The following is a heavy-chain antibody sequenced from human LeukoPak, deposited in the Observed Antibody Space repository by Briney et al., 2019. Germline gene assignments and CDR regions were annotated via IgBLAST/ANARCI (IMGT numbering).Heavy chain of an antibody. V-gene: IGHV3-21*01. CDR2: ISSSSYI. D-gene: IGHD2-15*01. CDR3: ATLGWGYCSGGSCSLIDY. CDR1: GFTFSTYS. J-gene: IGHJ4*02. Sequence: PGESLRLSCAASGFTFSTYSMNWVRQAPGKGLEWVSSISSSSYIYYADSVKGRFTISRDNAKNSLYLQMNSLRAEDTAVYYCATLGWGYCSGGSCSLIDYWGQGTLVTVSS.